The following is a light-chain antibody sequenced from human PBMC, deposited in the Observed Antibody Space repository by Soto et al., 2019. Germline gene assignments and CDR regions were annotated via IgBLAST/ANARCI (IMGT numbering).Light chain of an antibody. CDR1: TSVTNY. V-gene: IGKV3-11*01. CDR3: QQRNIWPPVT. Sequence: IVLTQSPATRSLSPGERATPSCTASTSVTNYLAWYQQKPGQAPRLLIYGASNRATGIPARFSGSGSGTDFTLTISSLEPEDFAVYYCQQRNIWPPVTFGQGTRLEI. CDR2: GAS. J-gene: IGKJ5*01.